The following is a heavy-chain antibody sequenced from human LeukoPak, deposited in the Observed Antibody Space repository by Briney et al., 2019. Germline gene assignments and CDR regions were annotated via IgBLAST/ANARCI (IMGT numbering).Heavy chain of an antibody. CDR3: ARDQGASGAVS. Sequence: LSGGSLRLSCAASGFTVSSNYMSWVRQAPGKGLEWVSVIYSGGGTYYADSVKGRFTVSRDNSKNTLYLQMNSLRAEDTAVYYCARDQGASGAVSWGQGTLVTVSS. CDR2: IYSGGGT. CDR1: GFTVSSNY. D-gene: IGHD1-26*01. J-gene: IGHJ5*02. V-gene: IGHV3-53*01.